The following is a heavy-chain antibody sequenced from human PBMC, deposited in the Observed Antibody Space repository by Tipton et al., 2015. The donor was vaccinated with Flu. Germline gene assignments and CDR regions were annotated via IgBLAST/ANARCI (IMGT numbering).Heavy chain of an antibody. Sequence: LVKPTQTLTLTCTFSGFSLSTSGVGVGWIRQPPGKALEWLALIYWDDDKQYSPSLKTRLTITKDTSKNQVVLTMTNIDPVDTATYYCAQWRVHFWNDDLRVGVFDSWGQGTLVIVSS. J-gene: IGHJ4*02. D-gene: IGHD3-3*02. V-gene: IGHV2-5*02. CDR2: IYWDDDK. CDR1: GFSLSTSGVG. CDR3: AQWRVHFWNDDLRVGVFDS.